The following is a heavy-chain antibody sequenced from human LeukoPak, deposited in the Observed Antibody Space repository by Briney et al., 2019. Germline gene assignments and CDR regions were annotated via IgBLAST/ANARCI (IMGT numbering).Heavy chain of an antibody. D-gene: IGHD4-23*01. CDR3: AKDLTTVATPYYYYYMDV. CDR2: IGISSIHT. J-gene: IGHJ6*03. Sequence: AGGSLRLSCAASGVTFSTNSMNWVRQAPGKGLEWVSSIGISSIHTFYADSVKSRFTISTDNAENSVYLQMNSLRAEDTAVYYCAKDLTTVATPYYYYYMDVWGKGTTVTVSS. CDR1: GVTFSTNS. V-gene: IGHV3-21*01.